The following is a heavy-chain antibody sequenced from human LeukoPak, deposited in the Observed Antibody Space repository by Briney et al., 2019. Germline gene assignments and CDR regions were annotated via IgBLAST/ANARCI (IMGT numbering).Heavy chain of an antibody. J-gene: IGHJ4*02. D-gene: IGHD6-13*01. V-gene: IGHV3-53*01. CDR3: AKDSDDLAAAGTPDY. CDR2: ITSGATT. Sequence: GGSLRLSCAASGFTVGSSFMTWVRQAPGKGLEWVSTITSGATTYYADSVKGRFTISRDNSKNTLYLQMNSLRAEDTAVYYCAKDSDDLAAAGTPDYWGQGTLVTVSS. CDR1: GFTVGSSF.